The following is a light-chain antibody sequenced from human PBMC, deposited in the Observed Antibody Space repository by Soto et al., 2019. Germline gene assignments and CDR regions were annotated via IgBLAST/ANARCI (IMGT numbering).Light chain of an antibody. CDR2: GAS. J-gene: IGKJ1*01. V-gene: IGKV3-20*01. CDR1: QSVSSSY. CDR3: QQCGSSRWT. Sequence: EIVLTQSPGTLSLSPGERATLSCRASQSVSSSYLAWYQQNRGQAPRLLIYGASSRAPGIPDRFGGSGSGTDFTLTISRLEPEDFAVYYCQQCGSSRWTFGQGTKVDI.